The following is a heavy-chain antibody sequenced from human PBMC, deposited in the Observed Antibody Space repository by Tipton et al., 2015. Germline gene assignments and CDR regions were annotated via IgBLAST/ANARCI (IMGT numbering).Heavy chain of an antibody. CDR1: GYFISDGHF. D-gene: IGHD3-3*01. V-gene: IGHV4-38-2*02. CDR3: ACQDYDLLSRDYPAIDY. CDR2: ISHSGST. Sequence: LRLSCTVSGYFISDGHFWGWVRQSPVKGLEWIGAISHSGSTYYNPSLRSRVTISRDTSKNQFSLRLSSVTAADTAVYYCACQDYDLLSRDYPAIDYWGQGTLVIVSS. J-gene: IGHJ4*02.